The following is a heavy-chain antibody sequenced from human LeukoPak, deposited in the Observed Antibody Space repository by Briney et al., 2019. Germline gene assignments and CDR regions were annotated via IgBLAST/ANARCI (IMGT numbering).Heavy chain of an antibody. D-gene: IGHD2-15*01. CDR2: IDWDDDK. V-gene: IGHV2-70*11. CDR1: GFSLSTSGMC. J-gene: IGHJ4*02. CDR3: ARIRVDCSGGSCYPERFDY. Sequence: SGPTLVNPTQTLTLTCTFSGFSLSTSGMCVSWIRQPPGKALEWLARIDWDDDKYYSTSLKTRLTISKDTSKNQVVLTMTNMDPVDTATYYCARIRVDCSGGSCYPERFDYWGQGTLVTVSS.